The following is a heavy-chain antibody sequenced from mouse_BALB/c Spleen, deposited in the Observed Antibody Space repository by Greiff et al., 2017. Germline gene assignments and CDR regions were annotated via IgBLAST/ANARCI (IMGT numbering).Heavy chain of an antibody. D-gene: IGHD4-1*01. J-gene: IGHJ3*01. CDR2: ISDGGSYT. V-gene: IGHV5-4*02. CDR3: ARGDWDWFAY. Sequence: EVKLVESGGGLVKPGGSLKLSCAASGFTFSDYYMYWVRQTPEKRLEWVATISDGGSYTYYPDSVKGRFTISRDNAKNNLYLQMSSLKSEDTAMYYCARGDWDWFAYWGQGTLVTVSA. CDR1: GFTFSDYY.